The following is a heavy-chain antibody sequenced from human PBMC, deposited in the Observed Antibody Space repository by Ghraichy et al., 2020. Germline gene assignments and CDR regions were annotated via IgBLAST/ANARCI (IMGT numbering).Heavy chain of an antibody. V-gene: IGHV3-74*01. CDR2: MAAVGHST. CDR1: GFTFSDYW. Sequence: GGSLRLSCAASGFTFSDYWMNGVRQAPGRGLTWVARMAAVGHSTSYADTVKGRLTISRDNAKNTLYLQVNILRTEDAAVYFCAREVAVRGYWGIDVWGQGTKVTVSS. J-gene: IGHJ6*02. CDR3: AREVAVRGYWGIDV. D-gene: IGHD6-19*01.